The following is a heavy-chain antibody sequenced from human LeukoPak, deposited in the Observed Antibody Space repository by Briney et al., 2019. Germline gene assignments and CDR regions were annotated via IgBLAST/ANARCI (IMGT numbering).Heavy chain of an antibody. Sequence: SETLSLTCTVSGGSISSSSYCWGWIRQPPGKGLEWIGSIYYSGSTYYNPSLKSRVTISVDTSKNQFSLKLSSVTAADTAVYYCAGQDTGSYYAAYYFDYWGQGTLVTVSS. CDR2: IYYSGST. J-gene: IGHJ4*02. D-gene: IGHD1-26*01. CDR3: AGQDTGSYYAAYYFDY. CDR1: GGSISSSSYC. V-gene: IGHV4-39*01.